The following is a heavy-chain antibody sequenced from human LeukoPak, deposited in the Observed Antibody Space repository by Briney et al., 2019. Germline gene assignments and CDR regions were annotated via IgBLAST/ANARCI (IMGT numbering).Heavy chain of an antibody. CDR2: IYHSGTT. Sequence: SETLSLTCTVSGYSISSGYHWGWIRQPPGKGLEWIGSIYHSGTTYYNPFLKSRVTISVDTSRNRFSLKLSSVTAADTAVYYCARVAYDSRQPWGQGTLVTVSS. D-gene: IGHD3-22*01. CDR1: GYSISSGYH. J-gene: IGHJ4*02. V-gene: IGHV4-38-2*02. CDR3: ARVAYDSRQP.